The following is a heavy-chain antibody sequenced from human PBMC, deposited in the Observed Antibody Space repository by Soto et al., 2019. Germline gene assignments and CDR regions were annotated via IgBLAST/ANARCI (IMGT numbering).Heavy chain of an antibody. CDR3: AKDVNKVAGSSSSYGMDV. J-gene: IGHJ6*02. CDR1: GFTFSTSA. V-gene: IGHV3-23*01. D-gene: IGHD1-26*01. Sequence: LRLSCEASGFTFSTSAMSWVRQAPGKGLEWVSTISCSGSGKDYADSVNGRFTISRDNSKNSLYLQMNSLRAEDTAVYYCAKDVNKVAGSSSSYGMDVWGQGTTVTVSS. CDR2: ISCSGSGK.